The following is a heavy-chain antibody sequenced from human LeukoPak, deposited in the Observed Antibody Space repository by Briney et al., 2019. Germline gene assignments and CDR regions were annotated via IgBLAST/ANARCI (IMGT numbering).Heavy chain of an antibody. V-gene: IGHV4-34*01. CDR3: ARGQAGGMDV. J-gene: IGHJ6*02. Sequence: SETLSLTCAVYGGSFSGYYWSWIRQPPGKGLEWIGEINHSGSTNYNPSLKSRVTISVDTSKNQFSLKLSSMAAADTAVYYCARGQAGGMDVWGQGTTVTVSS. CDR1: GGSFSGYY. CDR2: INHSGST.